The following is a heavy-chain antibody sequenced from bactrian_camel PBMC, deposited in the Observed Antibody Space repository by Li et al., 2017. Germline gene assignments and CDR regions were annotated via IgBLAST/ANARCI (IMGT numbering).Heavy chain of an antibody. CDR2: MSTIGVQ. CDR3: KALCPPWRAAS. J-gene: IGHJ4*01. V-gene: IGHV3S53*01. Sequence: QLVESGGGSVQAGGSLRLSCEVSGDIYGRRCLGWFRQSPGKEREAVARMSTIGVQLVVDSVKGRFTIIQNGAKNTIELQMDGLKSEDSGMYYCKALCPPWRAASWGQGTQVTVS. CDR1: GDIYGRRC.